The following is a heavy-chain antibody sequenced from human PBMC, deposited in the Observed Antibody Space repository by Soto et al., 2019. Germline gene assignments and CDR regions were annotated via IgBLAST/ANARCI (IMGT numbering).Heavy chain of an antibody. J-gene: IGHJ4*02. CDR2: TSIGGNT. CDR3: AKEVFAAAYAATSAFDL. Sequence: GGSLRLSCEASGFPFNTYAMTWFRQLPGMGLEWVSTTSIGGNTDFAESVRGRFSVSRDNSKNTLYLQMNSLRAEDTGRYFCAKEVFAAAYAATSAFDLWGQGTLVTVSS. D-gene: IGHD2-8*01. CDR1: GFPFNTYA. V-gene: IGHV3-23*01.